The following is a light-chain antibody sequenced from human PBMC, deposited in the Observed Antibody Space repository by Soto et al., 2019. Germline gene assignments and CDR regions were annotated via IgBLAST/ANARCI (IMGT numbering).Light chain of an antibody. J-gene: IGKJ5*01. Sequence: EIVMTQSPATLSLSPEQRATLSCRASQSIHTSLAWYQQKPGQPPRLVVYDSTLRANGVPDRFGGSRSGTEFTLTINNLEPEDFAVYYCQQRNVWPPITFGQGKRLEMK. CDR1: QSIHTS. CDR2: DST. V-gene: IGKV3-11*01. CDR3: QQRNVWPPIT.